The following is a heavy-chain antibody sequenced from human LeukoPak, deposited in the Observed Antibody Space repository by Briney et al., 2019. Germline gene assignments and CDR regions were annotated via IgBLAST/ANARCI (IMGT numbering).Heavy chain of an antibody. CDR1: GGSISSYY. J-gene: IGHJ4*02. CDR2: IYYSGST. Sequence: KPSETLSLTCTVSGGSISSYYWSWIRQPPGKGLEWIGYIYYSGSTNYNPSLKSRVTISVDTSKNQFSLKLSSVTAADTAVYYCARGSSSLNYWGQGTLVTVSS. CDR3: ARGSSSLNY. D-gene: IGHD6-13*01. V-gene: IGHV4-59*01.